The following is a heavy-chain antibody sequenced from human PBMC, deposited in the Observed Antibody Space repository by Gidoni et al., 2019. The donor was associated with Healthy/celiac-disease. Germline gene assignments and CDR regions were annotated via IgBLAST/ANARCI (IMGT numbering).Heavy chain of an antibody. CDR1: GFTFISYG. V-gene: IGHV3-30*18. Sequence: QVQLVESGGGVVQPRRSLRLSCAASGFTFISYGMHWVRQAPGKGLEWVAVISYDGSNKYYADSVKGRFTISRDNSKNTLYRQMNSLRAEDTAVYYCAKGVLWFGELLTHFDYWGQGTLVTVSS. CDR3: AKGVLWFGELLTHFDY. J-gene: IGHJ4*02. CDR2: ISYDGSNK. D-gene: IGHD3-10*01.